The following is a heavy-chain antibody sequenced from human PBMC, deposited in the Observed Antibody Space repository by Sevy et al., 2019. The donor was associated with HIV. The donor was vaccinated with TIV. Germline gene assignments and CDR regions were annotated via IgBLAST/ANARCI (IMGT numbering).Heavy chain of an antibody. Sequence: GGSLRLSCAASGFTVSSNYMSWVRQAPGKGLEWVSVIYSGGSPYYADSVKGRFTISRDNSKNTLYLQMNSLRAEDTAVYYCARGRVDIVATRYYYYGMDVWGQGTTVTVSS. V-gene: IGHV3-53*01. CDR3: ARGRVDIVATRYYYYGMDV. CDR1: GFTVSSNY. J-gene: IGHJ6*02. D-gene: IGHD5-12*01. CDR2: IYSGGSP.